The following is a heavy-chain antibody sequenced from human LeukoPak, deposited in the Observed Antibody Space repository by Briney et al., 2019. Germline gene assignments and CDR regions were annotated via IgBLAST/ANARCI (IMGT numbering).Heavy chain of an antibody. J-gene: IGHJ6*03. Sequence: SETLSLTCAVSGGSISTSNSYWGWIRRPPGKGLEWVGSIYYSGSTNYNPSLKSRVTISVDTSKNQFSLKLSSVTAADTAVYYCARLTAWVWTDILTGYYYYMDVWGKGTTVTISS. CDR1: GGSISTSNSY. CDR2: IYYSGST. D-gene: IGHD3-9*01. CDR3: ARLTAWVWTDILTGYYYYMDV. V-gene: IGHV4-39*07.